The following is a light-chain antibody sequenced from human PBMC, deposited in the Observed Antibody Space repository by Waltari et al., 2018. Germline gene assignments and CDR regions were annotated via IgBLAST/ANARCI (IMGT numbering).Light chain of an antibody. CDR1: KLGDKY. V-gene: IGLV3-1*01. CDR2: QES. Sequence: SYELTQPPSVSVSPGQTASIPCPGDKLGDKYACWYQQKPGQSPVLVIYQESKRPSGIPERFSGSNAGNTATLTISGTQAMDEADYYCQAWDSSNYVFGTGTKVTVL. CDR3: QAWDSSNYV. J-gene: IGLJ1*01.